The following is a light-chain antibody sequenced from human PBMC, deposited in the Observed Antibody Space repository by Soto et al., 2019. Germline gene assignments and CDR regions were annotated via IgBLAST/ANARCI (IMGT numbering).Light chain of an antibody. CDR1: SSNLGSGFD. J-gene: IGLJ2*01. Sequence: QSVLTQPPSVSGAPGQRVTMSCTGSSSNLGSGFDVQWYQQLPGTAPKLLIYYNDNRPSGVPDRFSGSKSGTLASLAITGLQADDEADYYCQSYDSSLSGHVVFGGGTKVTVL. V-gene: IGLV1-40*01. CDR3: QSYDSSLSGHVV. CDR2: YND.